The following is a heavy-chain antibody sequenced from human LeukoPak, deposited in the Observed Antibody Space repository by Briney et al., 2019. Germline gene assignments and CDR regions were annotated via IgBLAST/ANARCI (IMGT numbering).Heavy chain of an antibody. CDR1: GYTFTRYG. CDR2: ISAYNVKT. D-gene: IGHD3-9*01. Sequence: ASVKVSCKASGYTFTRYGISWVRQAPGQGLEWRGWISAYNVKTNYAQKLQGRGTMTTDTSTSTAYMELRSMRSDDTAVYYCARHYLTQSHTTLLRYFDWSSPNWFDPWGQGTLVTVSS. J-gene: IGHJ5*02. CDR3: ARHYLTQSHTTLLRYFDWSSPNWFDP. V-gene: IGHV1-18*01.